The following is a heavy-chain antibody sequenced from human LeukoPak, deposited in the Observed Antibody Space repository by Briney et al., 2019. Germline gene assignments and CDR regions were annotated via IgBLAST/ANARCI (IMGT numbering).Heavy chain of an antibody. J-gene: IGHJ6*02. CDR2: ISYDGRHK. D-gene: IGHD6-13*01. Sequence: PGGSLRLSCAASGFTFRSYAMHWVRQAPGKGLEWVAVISYDGRHKYYADSVKGRFTISRDNSANTLYLQMNSQRAEDTAVYYCARAFRWEQLVESYGMDVWGQGTTVTVSS. CDR1: GFTFRSYA. CDR3: ARAFRWEQLVESYGMDV. V-gene: IGHV3-30*04.